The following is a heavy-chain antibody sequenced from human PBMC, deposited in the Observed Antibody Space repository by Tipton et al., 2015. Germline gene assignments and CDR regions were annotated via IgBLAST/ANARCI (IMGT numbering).Heavy chain of an antibody. V-gene: IGHV4-39*01. D-gene: IGHD6-19*01. J-gene: IGHJ5*02. Sequence: LRLSCAVSGGSITSSSHYWVWIRQPPGKGLEWIGSINYSGTTYYNSSLKSRVTISVHTSKNQFSLKLSSVTAADTAVYYCARHFRLYSSGWSDAGWFDPWGQGTLVTVSS. CDR1: GGSITSSSHY. CDR2: INYSGTT. CDR3: ARHFRLYSSGWSDAGWFDP.